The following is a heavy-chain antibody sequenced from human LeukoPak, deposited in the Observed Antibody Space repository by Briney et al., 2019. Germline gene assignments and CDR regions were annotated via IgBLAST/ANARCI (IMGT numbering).Heavy chain of an antibody. Sequence: GGSLRLSCAASGFTFSSYWMSWVRQAPGKGLEWEANIKQDGSEKYYVDSVKGRFTISRDNAKNSLYLQMNSLRAEDTAVYYCASNPTYYGDYPDYWGQGTLVTVSS. CDR1: GFTFSSYW. J-gene: IGHJ4*02. CDR3: ASNPTYYGDYPDY. V-gene: IGHV3-7*01. D-gene: IGHD4-17*01. CDR2: IKQDGSEK.